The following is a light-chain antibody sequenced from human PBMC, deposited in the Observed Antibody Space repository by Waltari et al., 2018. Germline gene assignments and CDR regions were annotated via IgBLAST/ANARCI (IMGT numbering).Light chain of an antibody. CDR3: QQYNNWPRWT. CDR2: GAS. J-gene: IGKJ1*01. CDR1: QSVSSN. V-gene: IGKV3-15*01. Sequence: EIVMTQSPAPLSVSPGARATLSCRASQSVSSNLAWYQQKPGQAPRLLIYGASTRATGIPARFSGSGSGTEFTLTISSLQSEDFAVYYCQQYNNWPRWTFGQGTKVEIK.